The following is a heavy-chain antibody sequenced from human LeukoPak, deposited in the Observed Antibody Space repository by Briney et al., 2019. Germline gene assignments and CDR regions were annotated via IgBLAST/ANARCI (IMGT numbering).Heavy chain of an antibody. V-gene: IGHV3-11*01. J-gene: IGHJ4*02. CDR2: ISHNGNTI. Sequence: GSLRLSCAASGFIFSDYYMSWIRQAPGKGLEWVSYISHNGNTIYYADSVKGRFIISRDNSKNTLYVQMNSLRAEDTAVYYCASIQKIDYWGQGTLVTVSS. CDR1: GFIFSDYY. CDR3: ASIQKIDY.